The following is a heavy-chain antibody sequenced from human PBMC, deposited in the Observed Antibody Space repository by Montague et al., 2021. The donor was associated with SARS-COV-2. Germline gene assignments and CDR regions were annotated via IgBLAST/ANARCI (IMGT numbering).Heavy chain of an antibody. J-gene: IGHJ4*02. CDR3: ARSTSGWFIY. D-gene: IGHD6-19*01. CDR1: GGSISSTSFF. V-gene: IGHV4-39*01. Sequence: SETLSLTCSVSGGSISSTSFFWAWIRQPPGKVLEWVGSIYSSGTTYYNPSLKSRVTISGDTSRNQLSVRLSSVTAADTAVYYCARSTSGWFIYWGQGTLVTVSS. CDR2: IYSSGTT.